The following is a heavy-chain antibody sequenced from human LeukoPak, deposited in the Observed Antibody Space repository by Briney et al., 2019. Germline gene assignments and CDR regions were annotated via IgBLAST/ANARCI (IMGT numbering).Heavy chain of an antibody. Sequence: PSETLSLTCTVSGGSISSSSYYWGWIRQPPGKGLEWIGSIYYSGSTYYNPSLKSRVTISVDTSKNQFSLKLSSVTAADTAVYYCAGSQKGKLHPKKQYFDYWGQGTLVTVSS. V-gene: IGHV4-39*01. CDR3: AGSQKGKLHPKKQYFDY. D-gene: IGHD1-1*01. CDR2: IYYSGST. CDR1: GGSISSSSYY. J-gene: IGHJ4*02.